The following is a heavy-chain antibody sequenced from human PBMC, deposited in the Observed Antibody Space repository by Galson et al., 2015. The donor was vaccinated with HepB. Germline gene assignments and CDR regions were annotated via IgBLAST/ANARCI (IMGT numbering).Heavy chain of an antibody. J-gene: IGHJ4*02. V-gene: IGHV4-39*07. CDR2: IYYSGST. CDR3: ARFPLLTGYNQFDY. CDR1: GGSISSSSYY. Sequence: ETLSLTCTVSGGSISSSSYYWGWIRQPPGKGLEWIGNIYYSGSTYYNPSLKSRVTISVDTSKNQFSLKLSSVTAADTAVYYCARFPLLTGYNQFDYWGQGTLVTVSS. D-gene: IGHD3-9*01.